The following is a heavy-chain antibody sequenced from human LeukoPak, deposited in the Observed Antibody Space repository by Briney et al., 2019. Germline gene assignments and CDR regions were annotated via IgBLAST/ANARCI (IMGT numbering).Heavy chain of an antibody. D-gene: IGHD6-13*01. CDR3: ARPGPLRVRAAAGTIFDY. CDR2: IYYSGST. J-gene: IGHJ4*02. V-gene: IGHV4-39*01. CDR1: GGSISCSSYY. Sequence: SETLSLTCTVSGGSISCSSYYWGWIRQPPWKGLEWIGSIYYSGSTYYNPSLKSRVTISVDTSKNQFSLKLSSVTAADTAVYYCARPGPLRVRAAAGTIFDYWGQGTLVTVSS.